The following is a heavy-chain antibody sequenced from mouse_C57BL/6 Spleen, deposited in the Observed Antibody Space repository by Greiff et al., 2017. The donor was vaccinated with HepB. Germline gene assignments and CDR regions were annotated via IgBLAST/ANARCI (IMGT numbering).Heavy chain of an antibody. CDR1: GFTFSSYG. Sequence: EVQGVESGGDLVKPGGSLKLSCAASGFTFSSYGMSWVRQTPDKRLEWVATISSGGSYTYYPDSVKGRFTISRDNAKNTLYLQMSSLKSEDTAMYYCARQLTGTNFDVWGTGTTVTVSS. CDR2: ISSGGSYT. D-gene: IGHD4-1*01. J-gene: IGHJ1*03. V-gene: IGHV5-6*01. CDR3: ARQLTGTNFDV.